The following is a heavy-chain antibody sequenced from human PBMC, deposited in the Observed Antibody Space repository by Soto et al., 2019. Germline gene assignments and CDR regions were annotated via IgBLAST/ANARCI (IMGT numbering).Heavy chain of an antibody. CDR3: ASYRDSSGLRRYDY. CDR2: IKSKAHGGTT. V-gene: IGHV3-15*07. J-gene: IGHJ4*02. D-gene: IGHD3-22*01. Sequence: EVQLEESGGGLIKPGESLTLSCAASDFILSDAWMKWVRQAPGKGLEWVGRIKSKAHGGTTDDAAPLKGRFTILRDDSKNTLYLQMNSLKTEDTDMYYCASYRDSSGLRRYDYWGQGALVTVSS. CDR1: DFILSDAW.